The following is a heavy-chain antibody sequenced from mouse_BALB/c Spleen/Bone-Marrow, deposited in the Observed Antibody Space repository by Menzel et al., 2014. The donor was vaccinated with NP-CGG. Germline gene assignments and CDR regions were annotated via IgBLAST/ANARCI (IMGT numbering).Heavy chain of an antibody. CDR2: ILPGSDNT. V-gene: IGHV1-9*01. J-gene: IGHJ3*01. CDR1: GYTFSSYW. D-gene: IGHD2-4*01. Sequence: QVQLQQSGTELMKPGASVKISCKATGYTFSSYWIEWVKQRPGHGLEWIGEILPGSDNTNYNENFKGKATFTADTSSNTAYMQLSSLTSEDSAVYYCARYYDYAWFAYWGQGTLVTVSA. CDR3: ARYYDYAWFAY.